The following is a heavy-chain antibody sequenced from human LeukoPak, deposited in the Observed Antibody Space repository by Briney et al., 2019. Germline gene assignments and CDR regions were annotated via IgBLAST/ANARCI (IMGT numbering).Heavy chain of an antibody. CDR2: INHSGST. Sequence: PSETLSLTCAVYGGSFSGYYWSWIRQPPGKGLEWIGEINHSGSTNYNPSLKSRVTISVDTSKNQFSLKPSSVTAADTAVYYCARAARESDYGDYGYWGQGTLVTVSS. V-gene: IGHV4-34*01. D-gene: IGHD4-17*01. CDR1: GGSFSGYY. J-gene: IGHJ4*02. CDR3: ARAARESDYGDYGY.